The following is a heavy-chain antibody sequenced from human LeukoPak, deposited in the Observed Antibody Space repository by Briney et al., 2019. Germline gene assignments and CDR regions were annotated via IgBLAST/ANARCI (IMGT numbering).Heavy chain of an antibody. D-gene: IGHD3-10*01. CDR3: ARDTSFFGWFDP. CDR1: GGSISSGSYY. CDR2: IYTSGST. J-gene: IGHJ5*02. V-gene: IGHV4-61*02. Sequence: SETLSLTCTVSGGSISSGSYYWSWIRQPAGKGLEWIGRIYTSGSTNYNPSLKSRVTISVDTSKNQFSLKLSSVTAADTAVYYCARDTSFFGWFDPWGRGTLVTVSS.